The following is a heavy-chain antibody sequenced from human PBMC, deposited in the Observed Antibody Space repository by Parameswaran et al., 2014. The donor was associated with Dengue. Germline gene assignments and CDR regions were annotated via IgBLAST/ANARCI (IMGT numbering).Heavy chain of an antibody. V-gene: IGHV4-34*01. J-gene: IGHJ6*04. CDR3: ARGLRFLEWGPAWDV. Sequence: ASETLSLTCAVYGGSFSGYYWSWIRQPPGKGLEWIGEINHSGSTDYNPSLKSRVTISVDTSKNQFSLKLSSVTAADTAVYYCARGLRFLEWGPAWDVWGKGTTVTVSS. CDR2: INHSGST. D-gene: IGHD3-3*01. CDR1: GGSFSGYY.